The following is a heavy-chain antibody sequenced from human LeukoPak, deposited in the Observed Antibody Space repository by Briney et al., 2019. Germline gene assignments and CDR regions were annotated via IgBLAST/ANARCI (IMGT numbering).Heavy chain of an antibody. Sequence: GGSLRLSCAASGFIFSGYGMLWVRQAPGKGLEWVALIAHDESTIHYADSVKGRFTISRDNSKNTLYLQMNNLRVEDTAIYYCAKDRIVISFGDVSKHWGQGTLVTVSS. CDR2: IAHDESTI. D-gene: IGHD3-10*01. J-gene: IGHJ1*01. CDR3: AKDRIVISFGDVSKH. V-gene: IGHV3-30*18. CDR1: GFIFSGYG.